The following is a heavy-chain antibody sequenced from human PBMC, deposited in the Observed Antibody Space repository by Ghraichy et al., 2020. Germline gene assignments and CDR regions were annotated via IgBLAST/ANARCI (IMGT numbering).Heavy chain of an antibody. CDR2: IKSKTDGGTT. Sequence: GGSLRLSCAASGFTFSNAWMSWVRQAPGKGLEWVGRIKSKTDGGTTDYAAPVKGRFTISRDDSKNTLYLQMNSLKTEDTAVYYCTTDQSPRDYDFWSGYFRAGGYYYGMDVWGQGTTVTVSS. CDR3: TTDQSPRDYDFWSGYFRAGGYYYGMDV. CDR1: GFTFSNAW. J-gene: IGHJ6*02. V-gene: IGHV3-15*01. D-gene: IGHD3-3*01.